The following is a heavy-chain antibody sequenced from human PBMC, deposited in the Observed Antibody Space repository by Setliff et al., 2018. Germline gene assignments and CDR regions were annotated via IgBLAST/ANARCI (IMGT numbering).Heavy chain of an antibody. J-gene: IGHJ5*02. D-gene: IGHD2-2*01. CDR2: IYISGKI. V-gene: IGHV4-61*02. CDR1: GGSISSGSYY. CDR3: ARGDSSDIVVVPDAMRRGWFDP. Sequence: SETLSLTCTVSGGSISSGSYYWSWIRQPAGKGLEWIGRIYISGKINYNPSLKTRVTMPIDTSTNQFSLKLTSLTAADTAVYYCARGDSSDIVVVPDAMRRGWFDPWGQGTLVTVSS.